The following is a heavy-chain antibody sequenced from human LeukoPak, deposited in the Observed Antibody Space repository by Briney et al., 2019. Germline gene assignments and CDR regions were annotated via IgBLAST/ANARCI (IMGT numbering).Heavy chain of an antibody. V-gene: IGHV3-53*04. J-gene: IGHJ6*02. CDR1: GFTVSSNY. Sequence: GGSLRLSCAASGFTVSSNYMSWVRQAPGKGLEWVSVIYSGGSTYYADSVKGRFTISRHNSKNTLYLQMNSLRAEDTAVYYCATPYCGGDCYGYYYYGMDVWGQGTTVTVSS. CDR3: ATPYCGGDCYGYYYYGMDV. D-gene: IGHD2-21*02. CDR2: IYSGGST.